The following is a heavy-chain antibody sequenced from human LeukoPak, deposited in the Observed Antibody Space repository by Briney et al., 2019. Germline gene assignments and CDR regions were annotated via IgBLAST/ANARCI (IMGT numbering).Heavy chain of an antibody. J-gene: IGHJ6*03. Sequence: PSQTLSLTGTVSGASISSGSYYWSWIRQPAGKGLEWIGRIYTSGSTNYNPSLKSRVTISVDTSKNQFSLKLSSVAAADTAVYYCARESAGTTYYYYYYMDVWGKGTTVTVSS. V-gene: IGHV4-61*02. D-gene: IGHD1-7*01. CDR3: ARESAGTTYYYYYYMDV. CDR2: IYTSGST. CDR1: GASISSGSYY.